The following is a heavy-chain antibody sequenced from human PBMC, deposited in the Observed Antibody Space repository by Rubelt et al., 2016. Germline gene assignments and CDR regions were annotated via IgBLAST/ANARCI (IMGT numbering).Heavy chain of an antibody. J-gene: IGHJ4*02. D-gene: IGHD6-19*01. Sequence: QVQLQQWGAGLLKPSETLSLTCAVYGGSFSGYYWSWIRQPPGKGLEWIGEINDGGSTNFNPSLKSRVSMSVDNLKNQFSLKVTSVTAADTAVYYCARISSGSGWRGDWGQGTLVTVSS. CDR1: GGSFSGYY. V-gene: IGHV4-34*02. CDR3: ARISSGSGWRGD. CDR2: INDGGST.